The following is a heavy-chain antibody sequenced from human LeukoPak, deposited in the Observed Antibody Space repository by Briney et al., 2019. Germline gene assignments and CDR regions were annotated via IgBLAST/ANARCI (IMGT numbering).Heavy chain of an antibody. CDR1: GFTFSSYS. Sequence: PGGSLRLSCAASGFTFSSYSMNWVRQAPGKGLEWVAVIWYDGSNKYYADSVKGRFTISRDNSKNTLYLQMNSLRAEDTAVYYCAKDRGSSGWYDYWGQGTLVTVSS. D-gene: IGHD6-19*01. J-gene: IGHJ4*02. CDR2: IWYDGSNK. V-gene: IGHV3-33*06. CDR3: AKDRGSSGWYDY.